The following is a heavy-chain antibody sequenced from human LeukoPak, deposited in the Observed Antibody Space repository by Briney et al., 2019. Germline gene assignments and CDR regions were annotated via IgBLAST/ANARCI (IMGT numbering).Heavy chain of an antibody. CDR1: GFTFDDYS. CDR3: AKSRSTSETDAVDI. Sequence: GGSLRLSCGASGFTFDDYSMHWVRQGPGKGLEWVSLISWDGGRIYYADSVKGRFTVSRDNSKNSLYVQMNSLRVEDTALYYCAKSRSTSETDAVDIWGQGTMVIVSS. D-gene: IGHD2-2*01. J-gene: IGHJ3*02. V-gene: IGHV3-43D*03. CDR2: ISWDGGRI.